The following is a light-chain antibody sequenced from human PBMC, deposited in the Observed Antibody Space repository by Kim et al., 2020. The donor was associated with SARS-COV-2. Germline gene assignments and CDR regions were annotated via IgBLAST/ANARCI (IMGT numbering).Light chain of an antibody. Sequence: SPGGRPTPSGRASRRVANQLAWYQQKPGQAPRTLIYDASTRAIGIPDKFSGSGSGTDFTLTISRLEPEDSALYYCHQYNSAPPLTFGGGTKVDIK. CDR1: RRVANQ. V-gene: IGKV3D-15*02. CDR3: HQYNSAPPLT. J-gene: IGKJ4*01. CDR2: DAS.